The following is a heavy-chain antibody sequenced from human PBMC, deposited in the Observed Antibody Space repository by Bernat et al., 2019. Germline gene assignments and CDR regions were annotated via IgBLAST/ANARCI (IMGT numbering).Heavy chain of an antibody. CDR2: INPVGGST. CDR3: ATSVEMAGSFDY. Sequence: QVQLVQSGAEVKKPGASVKVSCKASGYTFTSYYIHWVRQAPGQGLEWMGIINPVGGSTTYAQKFQGRVTMTRDTSTSTVYMEVTSLRSEDTAVYYCATSVEMAGSFDYWGQGTLVTASS. J-gene: IGHJ4*02. D-gene: IGHD5-24*01. CDR1: GYTFTSYY. V-gene: IGHV1-46*01.